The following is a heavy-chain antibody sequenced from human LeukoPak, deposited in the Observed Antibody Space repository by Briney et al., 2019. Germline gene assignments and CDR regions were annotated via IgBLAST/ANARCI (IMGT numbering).Heavy chain of an antibody. CDR3: ARGPGVPAISYDSSGSFDY. J-gene: IGHJ4*02. CDR1: GGSISSSNW. D-gene: IGHD3-22*01. CDR2: IYHSGST. V-gene: IGHV4-4*02. Sequence: SETLSLTCAVSGGSISSSNWWSWVRQPPGKGLEWIGEIYHSGSTNYNPSLKSRVTISVDKSKNQFSLKLSSVTTADTAVYYCARGPGVPAISYDSSGSFDYWGQGTLVTVSS.